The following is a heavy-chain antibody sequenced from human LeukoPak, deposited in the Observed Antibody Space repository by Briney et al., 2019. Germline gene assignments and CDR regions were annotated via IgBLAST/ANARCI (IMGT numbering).Heavy chain of an antibody. CDR1: GGSFSGYY. CDR3: AGVKYGSGSYYNYRNNWFAP. D-gene: IGHD3-10*01. CDR2: INHSGST. Sequence: SETLSLICAVYGGSFSGYYWSWIRQPPGKGVEWIGEINHSGSTNPNPSLTCRVTKSVDPSKNQFSLKLSSVTAAEPAVYYCAGVKYGSGSYYNYRNNWFAPWGQETLVPVSS. J-gene: IGHJ5*02. V-gene: IGHV4-34*01.